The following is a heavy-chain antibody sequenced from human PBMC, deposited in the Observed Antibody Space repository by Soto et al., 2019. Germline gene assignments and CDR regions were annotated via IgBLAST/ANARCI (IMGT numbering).Heavy chain of an antibody. CDR3: VSLTTTHWFDP. Sequence: PGGSLRLSCAASGFTFGYYARQWVRQAPGKGLEYVSTIRNNGTKAYYADSVKGRFSISRDNSKNTLYLQMSSLRPEDTTVYYCVSLTTTHWFDPWGQGTLVTVSS. D-gene: IGHD4-4*01. V-gene: IGHV3-64D*08. CDR2: IRNNGTKA. CDR1: GFTFGYYA. J-gene: IGHJ5*02.